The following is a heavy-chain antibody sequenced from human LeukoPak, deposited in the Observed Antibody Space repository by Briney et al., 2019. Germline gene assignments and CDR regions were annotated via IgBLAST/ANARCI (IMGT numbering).Heavy chain of an antibody. D-gene: IGHD6-13*01. CDR3: ASIIAAAGNGFDY. V-gene: IGHV4-4*07. CDR1: GDSISSYY. CDR2: IYTSGST. Sequence: PSETLSLTCTVSGDSISSYYWSWIPQPAGKGLEWIGRIYTSGSTNYNPSLKSRVTMSVDTSKNQFSLKLSSVTAADTAVYYCASIIAAAGNGFDYWGQGTLVTVSS. J-gene: IGHJ4*02.